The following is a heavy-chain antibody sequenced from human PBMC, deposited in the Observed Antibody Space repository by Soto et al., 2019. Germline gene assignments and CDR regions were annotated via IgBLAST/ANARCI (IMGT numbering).Heavy chain of an antibody. D-gene: IGHD1-1*01. CDR2: ISHDGSNK. Sequence: QVQLEESGGGVVQPGRSLRLSCAASGFTFSSYGLHWVRQAPGKGLEWVGVISHDGSNKFYADSVKGRFTISRDNSKNTLYLQMSSLRTEDTAVYYCTKVPSINEDYYGMDVWGPLTTVTVSS. CDR3: TKVPSINEDYYGMDV. V-gene: IGHV3-30*18. CDR1: GFTFSSYG. J-gene: IGHJ6*02.